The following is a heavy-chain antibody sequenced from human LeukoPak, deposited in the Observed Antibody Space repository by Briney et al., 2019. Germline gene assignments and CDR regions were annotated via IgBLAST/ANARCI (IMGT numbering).Heavy chain of an antibody. V-gene: IGHV1-2*02. CDR3: ARFHSSEGHPFDY. Sequence: ASVKVSCKASGYTFTSYGISWVRQAPGQGLEWMGWISPNSGGTNYAQKFQGRVTMTRDTSISTAYMELSRLRSDDTAVYYCARFHSSEGHPFDYWGQGTLVTVSS. CDR1: GYTFTSYG. J-gene: IGHJ4*02. D-gene: IGHD6-6*01. CDR2: ISPNSGGT.